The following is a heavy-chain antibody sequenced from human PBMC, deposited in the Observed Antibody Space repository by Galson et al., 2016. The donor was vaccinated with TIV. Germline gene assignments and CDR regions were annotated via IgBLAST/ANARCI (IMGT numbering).Heavy chain of an antibody. D-gene: IGHD2-21*01. CDR3: ARNGRSGGHLVY. Sequence: TLSLTCSVSGDSISGSNYCWTWIRQPPGKGPEWIGNICYSGSTSYNLSLKSRVTISVDKSKNQFSLKLNSMAAADTAVYYCARNGRSGGHLVYWGQGSLVTVSS. J-gene: IGHJ4*02. CDR1: GDSISGSNYC. CDR2: ICYSGST. V-gene: IGHV4-39*07.